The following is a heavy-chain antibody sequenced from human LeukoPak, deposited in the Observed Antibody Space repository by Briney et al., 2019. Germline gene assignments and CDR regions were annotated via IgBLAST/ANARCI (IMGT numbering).Heavy chain of an antibody. CDR3: ARELESLGC. CDR1: GVSFSSYA. V-gene: IGHV3-30-3*01. D-gene: IGHD1-1*01. Sequence: GGSLRLSCAASGVSFSSYAMHWVRQAPGKGLEWVALISYDGSDKFYADSVKGRFTISRDNSKSTLYLQMNSLRTDDTAVYYCARELESLGCWGQGSLVTVSS. J-gene: IGHJ4*02. CDR2: ISYDGSDK.